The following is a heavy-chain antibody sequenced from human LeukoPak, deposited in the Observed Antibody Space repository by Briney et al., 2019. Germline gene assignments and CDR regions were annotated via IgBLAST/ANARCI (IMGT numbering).Heavy chain of an antibody. CDR1: GYTLTGYY. Sequence: ASVKVSCKASGYTLTGYYMHWVRQAPGQGLEWVGWINPNSGGTNYAQKFQGRVTMTRDTSISTAYMELSRLRSDDTAVYFCARVGGYSHGYFDCWGQGTLVTVSS. D-gene: IGHD5-18*01. CDR3: ARVGGYSHGYFDC. CDR2: INPNSGGT. J-gene: IGHJ4*02. V-gene: IGHV1-2*02.